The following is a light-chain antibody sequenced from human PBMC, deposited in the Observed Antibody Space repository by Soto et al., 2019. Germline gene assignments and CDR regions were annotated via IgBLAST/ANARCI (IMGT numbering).Light chain of an antibody. CDR2: EVT. CDR1: SSDVGRYNT. Sequence: QSVLTQPASVSGSPGQTITICCSGTSSDVGRYNTVSWYQHHPGKAPKLIIYEVTHRPAGISDRFSASKSGNTASLTISGLQAEDEADYYCNSLRVNHLYVFGSGTKLTVL. CDR3: NSLRVNHLYV. V-gene: IGLV2-14*01. J-gene: IGLJ1*01.